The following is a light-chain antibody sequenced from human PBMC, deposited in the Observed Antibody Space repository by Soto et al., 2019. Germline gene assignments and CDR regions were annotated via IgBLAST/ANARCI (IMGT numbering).Light chain of an antibody. V-gene: IGLV7-46*01. Sequence: QAVVTQEPSLTVSPGGTVTLTCGSSPGAVTSGHYPYWFQQRPGQAPRTLIFDTSNRHSWTPARFSGSLLGGKAALTLSGAQPEDEADYYCLRSHSGARVFGGGTKLTVL. CDR1: PGAVTSGHY. CDR3: LRSHSGARV. J-gene: IGLJ3*02. CDR2: DTS.